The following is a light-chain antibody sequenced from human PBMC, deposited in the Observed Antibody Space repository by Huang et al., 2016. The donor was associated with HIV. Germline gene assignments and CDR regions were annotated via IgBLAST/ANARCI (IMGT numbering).Light chain of an antibody. CDR2: LGS. Sequence: DIVMTQFPLSLPVTPGQPASITCTSSQNLLYTTGHNRLDWYLQKPGRSPQLLVFLGSNRAAGVPDRFTGSGSGSNFTLEISKVEADDVGTYYCMQGLQTPPTFGQGTKLEI. V-gene: IGKV2-28*01. CDR1: QNLLYTTGHNR. J-gene: IGKJ2*01. CDR3: MQGLQTPPT.